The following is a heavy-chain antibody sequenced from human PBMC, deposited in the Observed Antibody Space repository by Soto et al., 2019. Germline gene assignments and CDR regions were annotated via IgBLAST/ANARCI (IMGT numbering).Heavy chain of an antibody. Sequence: EVQLVQSGAEVKKPGESLKISCEASGYKFTNYWIGWVRQMPGKGLEWMGIIYPGDSDTKYSPPFQGQVTISADKSINTAFLQWNSLKASDTAMYYCVILPADVVVVVEDFDIWGQGTMVTVSS. CDR2: IYPGDSDT. D-gene: IGHD2-15*01. V-gene: IGHV5-51*03. CDR1: GYKFTNYW. J-gene: IGHJ3*02. CDR3: VILPADVVVVVEDFDI.